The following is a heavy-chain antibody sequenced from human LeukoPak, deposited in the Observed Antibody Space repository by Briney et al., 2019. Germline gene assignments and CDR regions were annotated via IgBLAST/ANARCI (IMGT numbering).Heavy chain of an antibody. V-gene: IGHV1-18*01. D-gene: IGHD6-19*01. J-gene: IGHJ6*02. Sequence: ASVKVSCKASGYTFTIYGFSWVRHAPGQGLEWMGWISAYNGNTNYAQKLQGRVTMTTDTSTSTAYMELRSLRSDATAVYYSVRDVPSIAVAPAGYYGMDVWGQGTTVTVSS. CDR1: GYTFTIYG. CDR3: VRDVPSIAVAPAGYYGMDV. CDR2: ISAYNGNT.